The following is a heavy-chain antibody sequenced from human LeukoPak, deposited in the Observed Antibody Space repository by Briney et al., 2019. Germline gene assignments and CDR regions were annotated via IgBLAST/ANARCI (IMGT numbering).Heavy chain of an antibody. V-gene: IGHV1-2*02. CDR3: ARGPRITLIRGGQWYYYMDV. J-gene: IGHJ6*03. D-gene: IGHD3-10*01. CDR1: GYTFIGYY. Sequence: ASVKVSCKASGYTFIGYYMHWVRQAPGQGLEWMGWINPNSGGTNYAQKFQGRVTMTRDTSTSTVYMELSSLRSEDTAVYYCARGPRITLIRGGQWYYYMDVWGKGTTVTISS. CDR2: INPNSGGT.